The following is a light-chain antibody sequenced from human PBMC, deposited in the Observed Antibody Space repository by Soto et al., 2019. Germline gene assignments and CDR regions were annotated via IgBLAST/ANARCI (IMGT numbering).Light chain of an antibody. CDR3: SAWDDSLRAVV. Sequence: QSVLTQPPSASGTPGQRVTLSCSGSSSNIGTNYVYWYQQVPGTAPKLLIYRSDQRPSGVPDRFSGSKSGTSASLAISGLRSEDEADYYCSAWDDSLRAVVFGGGTKVTVL. V-gene: IGLV1-47*01. CDR2: RSD. CDR1: SSNIGTNY. J-gene: IGLJ2*01.